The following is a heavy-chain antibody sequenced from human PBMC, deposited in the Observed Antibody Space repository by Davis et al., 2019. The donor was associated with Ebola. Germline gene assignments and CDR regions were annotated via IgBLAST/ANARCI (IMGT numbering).Heavy chain of an antibody. CDR2: LYYSGST. Sequence: SETLSLTCSVSGASISPYYWTWIRQPPGKGLEWIGNLYYSGSTNYNPSLKSRVTISVDTSKNQFSLKLSSVTAADTAVYYCARAGPMIPNHLDYWGQGTLVTVSS. CDR1: GASISPYY. J-gene: IGHJ4*02. D-gene: IGHD3-22*01. CDR3: ARAGPMIPNHLDY. V-gene: IGHV4-59*01.